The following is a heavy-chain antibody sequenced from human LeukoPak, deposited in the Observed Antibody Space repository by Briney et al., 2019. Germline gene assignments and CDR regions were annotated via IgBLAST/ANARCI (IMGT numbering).Heavy chain of an antibody. CDR3: ARLSYDGEGY. CDR2: ISAFTGNT. D-gene: IGHD3-10*01. Sequence: ASVKVSCKTSGYTFTTYGISWVRQAPGQGLEYMGWISAFTGNTNYAQKFQGRVAMTMDTSTSTVEMELRSLKFDDPAVYFCARLSYDGEGYWGQGNLVTVSS. V-gene: IGHV1-18*01. J-gene: IGHJ4*02. CDR1: GYTFTTYG.